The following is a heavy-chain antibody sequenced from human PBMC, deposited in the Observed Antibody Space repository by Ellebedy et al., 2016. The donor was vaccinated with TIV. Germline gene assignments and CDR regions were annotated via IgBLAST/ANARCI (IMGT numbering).Heavy chain of an antibody. Sequence: ASVKVSXXVSGYTLTELSMHWVRQAPGKGLEWMGGFDPEDGETIYAQKFQGRVTMTEDTSTDTAYMELSSLRSEDTAVYYCARDYYDSSGPFDYWGQGTLVTVSS. D-gene: IGHD3-22*01. CDR3: ARDYYDSSGPFDY. CDR2: FDPEDGET. V-gene: IGHV1-24*01. CDR1: GYTLTELS. J-gene: IGHJ4*02.